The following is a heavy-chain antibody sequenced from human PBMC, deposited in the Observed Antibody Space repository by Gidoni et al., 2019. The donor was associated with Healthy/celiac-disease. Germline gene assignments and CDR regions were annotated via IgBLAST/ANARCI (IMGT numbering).Heavy chain of an antibody. J-gene: IGHJ3*02. CDR1: GYTFTSYD. V-gene: IGHV1-46*01. D-gene: IGHD2-2*01. Sequence: QVKLVQSGDEVTKTGASVKGSCKASGYTFTSYDRHWVRQAPGQGLEWMGILNPSGCSTRYPQKFQGRVTMTSDTSTSTVYMELSSLRSDDTAVYYFASMIDCSSTSCPWAFDIWGQGTMVTVSS. CDR3: ASMIDCSSTSCPWAFDI. CDR2: LNPSGCST.